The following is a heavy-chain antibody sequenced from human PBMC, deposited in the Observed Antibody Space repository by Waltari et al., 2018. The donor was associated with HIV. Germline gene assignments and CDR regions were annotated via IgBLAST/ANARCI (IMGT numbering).Heavy chain of an antibody. CDR3: ARGEGLPAAWVPYSYGMDV. Sequence: QVQLVQSGAEVKKPGASVKVSCKASGYTFTGYYLHWVRQAPGQGLEWMGWHNHNGGGTNYEQMLQGRATITRDTSITTVYLGLNRLGSDDTALYSGARGEGLPAAWVPYSYGMDVWGQGTTITVSS. CDR1: GYTFTGYY. CDR2: HNHNGGGT. V-gene: IGHV1-2*02. J-gene: IGHJ6*02. D-gene: IGHD3-16*01.